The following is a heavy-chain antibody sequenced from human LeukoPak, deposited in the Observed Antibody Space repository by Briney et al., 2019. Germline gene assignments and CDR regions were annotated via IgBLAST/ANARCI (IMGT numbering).Heavy chain of an antibody. Sequence: RASVKVSCKASGYTFTSYDINWVRQATGQGLEWMGWMNPNSGNTGYAQKFQGRVTMTRNTSISTAYMELSSLRSEDTAVYYCASSSTLDGMFAFDIWGQGTMVTVSS. D-gene: IGHD1-26*01. CDR2: MNPNSGNT. J-gene: IGHJ3*02. CDR3: ASSSTLDGMFAFDI. CDR1: GYTFTSYD. V-gene: IGHV1-8*01.